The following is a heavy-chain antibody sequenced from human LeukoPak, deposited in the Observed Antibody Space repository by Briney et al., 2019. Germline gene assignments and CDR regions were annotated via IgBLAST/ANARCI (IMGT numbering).Heavy chain of an antibody. V-gene: IGHV3-23*01. CDR3: AKGSGYGSGWYYFDY. D-gene: IGHD6-19*01. CDR2: ISGSGGST. J-gene: IGHJ4*02. Sequence: GGSLRLSCAASGFTFSNYAMNWVRQAPGKGLEWVSAISGSGGSTDYTDSVKGRFTISRDNSNNTLYLQMNSLSAEDTAVYYCAKGSGYGSGWYYFDYWGRGTLVTVSS. CDR1: GFTFSNYA.